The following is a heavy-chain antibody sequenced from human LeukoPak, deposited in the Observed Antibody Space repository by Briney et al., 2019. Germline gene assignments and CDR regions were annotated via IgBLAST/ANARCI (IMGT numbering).Heavy chain of an antibody. J-gene: IGHJ4*02. D-gene: IGHD5-12*01. CDR3: ARDKVANDY. CDR1: GAFISNHH. V-gene: IGHV4-4*07. Sequence: SETLSLTCSVSGAFISNHHWSWIRQPAGKGLEWIGRVYSSGDTTYNPSLKSRVTISVDKSKSQFSLRLTSVTAADTAVYYCARDKVANDYWGQGTLVTVSS. CDR2: VYSSGDT.